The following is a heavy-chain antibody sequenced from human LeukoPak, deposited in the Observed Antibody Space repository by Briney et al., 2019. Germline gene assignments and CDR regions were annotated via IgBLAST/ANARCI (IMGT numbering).Heavy chain of an antibody. CDR1: GFSFRTSW. V-gene: IGHV3-7*01. Sequence: PGGSLRLSCGASGFSFRTSWLNWVRQAPGKGLEWVASINPDGSDKYYVDSVKGRFTISRDNAKNSLYLQMNSLRAEDTAVYYCARGPEDSSGYYYVGEYYFDYWGQGTLVTVSS. CDR2: INPDGSDK. CDR3: ARGPEDSSGYYYVGEYYFDY. D-gene: IGHD3-22*01. J-gene: IGHJ4*02.